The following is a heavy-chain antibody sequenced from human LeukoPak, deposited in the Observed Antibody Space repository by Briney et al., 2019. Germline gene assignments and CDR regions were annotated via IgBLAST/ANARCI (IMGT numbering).Heavy chain of an antibody. V-gene: IGHV3-23*01. CDR2: ISRSGGST. D-gene: IGHD5-24*01. Sequence: GGSLRLSCAASGFTFSNYGMNWVRQAPGKGLEWVSAISRSGGSTYYAASVKGRFTISRDNSENTLYLQMNRLRADDTAVYLCARCRPAGYVHDDGFELQHWGQGTLVTVSS. J-gene: IGHJ1*01. CDR1: GFTFSNYG. CDR3: ARCRPAGYVHDDGFELQH.